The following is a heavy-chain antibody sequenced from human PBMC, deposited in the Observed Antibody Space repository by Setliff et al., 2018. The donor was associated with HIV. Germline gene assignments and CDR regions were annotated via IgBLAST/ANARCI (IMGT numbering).Heavy chain of an antibody. V-gene: IGHV4-4*02. CDR3: ARGYSSYYYYYYGMDV. Sequence: PSETLSLTCAVSGGSISSSNWWSWVRQPPGKGLEWIGEIYHSGSTNYNPSLKSRVTISVDKSKNQFSLKLSSVTAADTAVYYCARGYSSYYYYYYGMDVWGQGTTVTVSS. CDR2: IYHSGST. CDR1: GGSISSSNW. D-gene: IGHD5-18*01. J-gene: IGHJ6*02.